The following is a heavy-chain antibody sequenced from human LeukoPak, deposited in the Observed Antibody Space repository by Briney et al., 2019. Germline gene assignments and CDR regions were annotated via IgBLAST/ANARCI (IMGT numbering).Heavy chain of an antibody. CDR2: INHGGST. Sequence: SETLSPTCAVYGGFFSGCYWSWIRLPPRKGRGWIVEINHGGSTNYNPSLKSRVTISVDTSKNQFSLKLSSVTAADTDVYYWARGVDTAMVKSMTFLKYYYYMDVWGKGTTVTVSS. CDR3: ARGVDTAMVKSMTFLKYYYYMDV. D-gene: IGHD5-18*01. J-gene: IGHJ6*03. V-gene: IGHV4-34*01. CDR1: GGFFSGCY.